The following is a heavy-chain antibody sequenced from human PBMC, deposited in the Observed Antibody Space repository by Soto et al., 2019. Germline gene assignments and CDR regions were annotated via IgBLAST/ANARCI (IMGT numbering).Heavy chain of an antibody. CDR1: GYTFTGYY. CDR3: AKSMVRGVIMNAFDI. J-gene: IGHJ3*02. V-gene: IGHV1-2*02. Sequence: VASVKVSCKASGYTFTGYYMHWVRQAPGQGLEWMGWINPNSGGTNYAQKFQGRVTMTRDTSISTAYMELSRLRSDDTAVYYCAKSMVRGVIMNAFDIWGQGTMVTVSS. CDR2: INPNSGGT. D-gene: IGHD3-10*01.